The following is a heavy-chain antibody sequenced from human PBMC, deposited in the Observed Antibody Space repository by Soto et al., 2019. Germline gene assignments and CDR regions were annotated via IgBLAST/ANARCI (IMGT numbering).Heavy chain of an antibody. CDR1: AGSVTTYY. CDR2: TSHSGST. V-gene: IGHV4-59*02. CDR3: VTGSGSSTSDAFDI. Sequence: QVQLQGSGPGLVKPSETLSLTCTVFAGSVTTYYWTWIRQPPGKGLEWIGFTSHSGSTNYNPSLKRRVTLSVVTSKNQFSLRLNSVTAADTAVYYCVTGSGSSTSDAFDIWDRGTIVTVSS. J-gene: IGHJ3*02. D-gene: IGHD3-10*01.